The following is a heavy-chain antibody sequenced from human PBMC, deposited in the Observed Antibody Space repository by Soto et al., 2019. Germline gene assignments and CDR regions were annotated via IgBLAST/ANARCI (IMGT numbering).Heavy chain of an antibody. CDR2: IYPGDSDT. CDR1: GYSFTSYW. D-gene: IGHD6-13*01. Sequence: GESLKISCKGPGYSFTSYWIGWVRQMPGKGLEWMGIIYPGDSDTRYSPSFQGQVTISADKSISTAYLQWSSLKASDTAMYYCARYSSSWYPYYYYGMDVWGQGTTVTVSS. CDR3: ARYSSSWYPYYYYGMDV. V-gene: IGHV5-51*01. J-gene: IGHJ6*02.